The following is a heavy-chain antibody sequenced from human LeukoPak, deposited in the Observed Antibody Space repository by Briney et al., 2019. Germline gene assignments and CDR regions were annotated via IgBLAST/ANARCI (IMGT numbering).Heavy chain of an antibody. CDR2: ISGSGGST. V-gene: IGHV3-23*01. Sequence: SGGSLRLSCAASGFTFSSYAMSWVRQAPGKGLEWVSAISGSGGSTYYADSVKGRFTISRENAKNSLYLQMNSLRAGDTAVYYCARGIPRLPGAFDIWGQGTMVTVSS. D-gene: IGHD5-12*01. CDR1: GFTFSSYA. J-gene: IGHJ3*02. CDR3: ARGIPRLPGAFDI.